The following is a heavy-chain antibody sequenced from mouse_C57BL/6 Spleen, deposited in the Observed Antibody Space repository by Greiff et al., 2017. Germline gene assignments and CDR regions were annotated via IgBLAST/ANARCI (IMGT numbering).Heavy chain of an antibody. J-gene: IGHJ2*01. V-gene: IGHV1-52*01. CDR2: IDPSDSAT. Sequence: VQLQQPGAELVRPGSSVKLSCKASGYTFTSYWMHWVKQRPIQGLEWIGNIDPSDSATHYNQKFKDKATLTVDKSASTAYMQLSSLTSEDSAVYYCASGPLDYWGQGTTLTVSS. D-gene: IGHD6-1*01. CDR3: ASGPLDY. CDR1: GYTFTSYW.